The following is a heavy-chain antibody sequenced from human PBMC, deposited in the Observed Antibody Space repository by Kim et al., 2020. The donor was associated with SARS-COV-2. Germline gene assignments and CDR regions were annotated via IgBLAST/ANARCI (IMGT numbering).Heavy chain of an antibody. CDR2: ISYDGSNK. V-gene: IGHV3-30-3*01. CDR1: GFTFSSYA. J-gene: IGHJ4*02. CDR3: ARDLIGIQLWIDY. Sequence: GGSLRLSCAASGFTFSSYAMHWVRQAPGKGLEWVAVISYDGSNKYYADSVKGRFTISRDNSKNTLYLQMNSLRAEDTAVYYCARDLIGIQLWIDYWGQGTLVTVSS. D-gene: IGHD5-18*01.